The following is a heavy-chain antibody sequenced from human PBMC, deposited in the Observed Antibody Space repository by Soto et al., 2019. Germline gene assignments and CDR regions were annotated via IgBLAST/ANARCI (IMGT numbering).Heavy chain of an antibody. CDR1: GFSLSPSGVA. Sequence: QITLKESGPTLVKPTQTLTLTCTFSGFSLSPSGVAVGWVRQPPGKALEWLALIYWNDDQRYSTSLRSRLTITKDTAKNQVVLTLTNMDPVDTATYFCAHRRDVYNPAHLLFDYWGQGILVTVSS. D-gene: IGHD1-1*01. CDR2: IYWNDDQ. J-gene: IGHJ4*02. V-gene: IGHV2-5*01. CDR3: AHRRDVYNPAHLLFDY.